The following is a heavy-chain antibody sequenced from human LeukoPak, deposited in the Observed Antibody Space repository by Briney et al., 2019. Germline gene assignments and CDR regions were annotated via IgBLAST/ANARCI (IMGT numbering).Heavy chain of an antibody. Sequence: SETLSLTWAVSVDSISSSNRWTWVSQPPGKGLEWIGEIYHSGNTNYNPSLKSRVTMSVDKSKNQFSLNLNSVTAADTAVYYCARNGGNSDFDYWGQGILVTVSS. J-gene: IGHJ4*02. CDR2: IYHSGNT. CDR3: ARNGGNSDFDY. CDR1: VDSISSSNR. V-gene: IGHV4-4*02. D-gene: IGHD4-23*01.